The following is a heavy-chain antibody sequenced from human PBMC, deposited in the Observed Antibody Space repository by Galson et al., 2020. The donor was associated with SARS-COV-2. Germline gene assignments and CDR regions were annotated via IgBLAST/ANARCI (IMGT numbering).Heavy chain of an antibody. J-gene: IGHJ4*02. V-gene: IGHV3-30*18. D-gene: IGHD1-26*01. CDR3: AKEGDGSQPFDY. CDR1: GFTFRSYH. CDR2: ISYDGGDK. Sequence: PGGSLRLSCSVSGFTFRSYHMHWVRQAPGEGLEWITVISYDGGDKYYAESVKGRFTISRDNSKNTLYLEMNSLTPDDTAVYYCAKEGDGSQPFDYWGQGTQVTVSS.